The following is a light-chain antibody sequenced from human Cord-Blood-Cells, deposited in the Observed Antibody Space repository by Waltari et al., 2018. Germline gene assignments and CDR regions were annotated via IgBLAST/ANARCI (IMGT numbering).Light chain of an antibody. CDR3: QAWDSSNVV. Sequence: SYELTQPPSVSVSPGQTASITCSGDKLGYKYACWYQQKPGQSPVLVIYQDSKRPSGSPERFSGSNSGNTATLTISGTQAMDEADYYCQAWDSSNVVFGGGTKLTIL. V-gene: IGLV3-1*01. J-gene: IGLJ2*01. CDR2: QDS. CDR1: KLGYKY.